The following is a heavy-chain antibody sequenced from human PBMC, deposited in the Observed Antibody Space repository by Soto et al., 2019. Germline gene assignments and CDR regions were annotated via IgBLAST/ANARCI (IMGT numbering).Heavy chain of an antibody. J-gene: IGHJ3*02. CDR1: GFTFSSYG. V-gene: IGHV3-30*18. Sequence: QVQLVESGGGVVQPGRSLRLSCAASGFTFSSYGMHWVRQAPGKGLEWVAVISYDGSNKYYADSVKGRFTISRDNSKNPLYLQMNSLRAEDTAVYYCAKALYSMIVVHDAFDIWGQGTMVTVSS. CDR2: ISYDGSNK. D-gene: IGHD3-22*01. CDR3: AKALYSMIVVHDAFDI.